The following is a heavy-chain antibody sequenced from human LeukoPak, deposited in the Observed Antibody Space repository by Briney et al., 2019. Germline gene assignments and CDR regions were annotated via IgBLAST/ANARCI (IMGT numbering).Heavy chain of an antibody. Sequence: SGTLSLTCAVSGGSISSSNWWSWVRQPPGKGLEWIGEIYHSGSTNYNPSLKSRVTISVDKSKNQFSLRLSSVTAADTAVYYCARDKYYYDSSGGSYGMDVWGQGTTVTVSS. CDR2: IYHSGST. CDR1: GGSISSSNW. J-gene: IGHJ6*02. D-gene: IGHD3-22*01. CDR3: ARDKYYYDSSGGSYGMDV. V-gene: IGHV4-4*02.